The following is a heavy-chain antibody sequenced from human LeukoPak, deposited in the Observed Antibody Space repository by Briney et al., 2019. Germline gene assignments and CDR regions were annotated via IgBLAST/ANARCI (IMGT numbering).Heavy chain of an antibody. CDR1: GGTFISYA. Sequence: SVKVSRKASGGTFISYAISRVRQAPGQGLEWMGRIIPIFGTANYAQKFQGRVTITTDESTSTAYMELSSLRSEDTAVYYCARAHDYGDYVDYWGQGTLVTVSS. J-gene: IGHJ4*02. V-gene: IGHV1-69*05. CDR3: ARAHDYGDYVDY. CDR2: IIPIFGTA. D-gene: IGHD4-17*01.